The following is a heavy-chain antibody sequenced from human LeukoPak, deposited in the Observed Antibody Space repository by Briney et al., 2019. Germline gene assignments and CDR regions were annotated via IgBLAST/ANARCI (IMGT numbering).Heavy chain of an antibody. V-gene: IGHV4-4*07. J-gene: IGHJ4*02. CDR1: DGSISSYY. Sequence: SETLSLTCTVSDGSISSYYWSWIRQPAGKGLEWIGRIYTSGSTNYNPSLKSRVTMSVDTSKNQFSLKLSSVTAADTAVYYCARDPYGDYVAGYYFDYWGQGTLVTVSS. CDR2: IYTSGST. D-gene: IGHD4-17*01. CDR3: ARDPYGDYVAGYYFDY.